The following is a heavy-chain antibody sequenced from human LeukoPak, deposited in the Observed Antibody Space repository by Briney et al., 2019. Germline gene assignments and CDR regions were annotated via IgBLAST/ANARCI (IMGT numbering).Heavy chain of an antibody. CDR2: IKQDGSEK. CDR1: GFTFSSYW. D-gene: IGHD2-21*02. CDR3: ARDRLGATANAFDI. J-gene: IGHJ3*02. Sequence: PGGSLRLSCAASGFTFSSYWMSWVRQAPGKGLEWVANIKQDGSEKYYVDSVKGRFTISRDNAKNSLYLQMNSLRAEDTAVYYCARDRLGATANAFDIWGQGTMVTVSS. V-gene: IGHV3-7*01.